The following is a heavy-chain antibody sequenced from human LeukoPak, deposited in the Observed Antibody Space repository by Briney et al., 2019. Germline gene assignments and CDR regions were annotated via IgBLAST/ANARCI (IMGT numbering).Heavy chain of an antibody. Sequence: GGSLRLSCAASGFTFSTYEMNWVRQAPGKGLEWVSYVSNSGSTIYYADSVKGRFTISRDNAKNSLYLQMNSLRAEDTAVYYCAREGIGRYYYYYYMDVWGKGTTVTISS. CDR1: GFTFSTYE. D-gene: IGHD1-1*01. CDR2: VSNSGSTI. CDR3: AREGIGRYYYYYYMDV. J-gene: IGHJ6*03. V-gene: IGHV3-48*03.